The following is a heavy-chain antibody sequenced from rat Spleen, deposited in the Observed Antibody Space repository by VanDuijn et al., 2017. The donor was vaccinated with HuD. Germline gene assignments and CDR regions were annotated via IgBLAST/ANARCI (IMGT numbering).Heavy chain of an antibody. CDR1: GFTFSNYG. J-gene: IGHJ3*01. CDR3: ARLGIAAIGNWFGY. V-gene: IGHV5-29*01. CDR2: INYDGTST. D-gene: IGHD1-2*01. Sequence: EVQLVESGGGLVQSGRSMKLSCAASGFTFSNYGMAWVRQAPTKGLEWVATINYDGTSTHYRDSVKGRFTISRDNAKSTLYLQMDSLRAEDTATYYCARLGIAAIGNWFGYWGQGTLVTVSS.